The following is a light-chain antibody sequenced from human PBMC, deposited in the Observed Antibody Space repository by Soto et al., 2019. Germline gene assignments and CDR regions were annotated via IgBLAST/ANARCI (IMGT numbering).Light chain of an antibody. CDR2: GVS. CDR3: QQYSSLPHT. J-gene: IGKJ2*01. CDR1: QSVTNNY. V-gene: IGKV3-20*01. Sequence: ESVLTQSPGTLSLSPGERATLSCRATQSVTNNYFAWYQQKPGQSPRLLIYGVSSRATDIPDRFSGSGSGTAFTLTISRLEPEDFVMYFCQQYSSLPHTFGQGTKLEVK.